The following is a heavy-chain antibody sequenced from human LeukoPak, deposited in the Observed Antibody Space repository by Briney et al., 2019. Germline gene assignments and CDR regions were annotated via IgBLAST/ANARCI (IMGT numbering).Heavy chain of an antibody. Sequence: GASVKVSCKASGYTFIDYYMHWVRQAPGQGLEWMGWINPNSSGTNYAQNFQGRVTMTRDTSIRTVYMEPSRLRSDDTAVYYCANTYALGNYYKGGFDPWGQGTLVTVSS. D-gene: IGHD3-10*01. V-gene: IGHV1-2*02. CDR1: GYTFIDYY. J-gene: IGHJ5*02. CDR3: ANTYALGNYYKGGFDP. CDR2: INPNSSGT.